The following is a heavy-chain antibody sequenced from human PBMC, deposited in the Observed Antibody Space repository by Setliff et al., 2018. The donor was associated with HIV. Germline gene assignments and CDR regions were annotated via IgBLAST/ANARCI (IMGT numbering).Heavy chain of an antibody. CDR1: GFTFSSYS. D-gene: IGHD6-13*01. V-gene: IGHV3-33*08. CDR2: IWYDGSNK. Sequence: LRLSCAASGFTFSSYSMNWVRQAPGKGLEWVAVIWYDGSNKYYADSVKGRFTISRDNSKNTLYLQMNSLRGEDTAVYYCAREVRGPEGIAATDTGDYWGQGTLVTVSS. CDR3: AREVRGPEGIAATDTGDY. J-gene: IGHJ4*02.